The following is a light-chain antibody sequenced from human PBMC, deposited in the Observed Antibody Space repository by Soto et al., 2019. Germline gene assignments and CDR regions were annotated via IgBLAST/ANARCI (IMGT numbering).Light chain of an antibody. CDR1: QSVSSN. CDR3: QQYNKGHQT. V-gene: IGKV3-15*01. Sequence: EIVMTQSPATLSVSPGERATLSCRASQSVSSNLAWYQHKPGQAPRLLIYGASTRATGIPARFSGSGSGTEFTLTISSLQSEDFAVYYCQQYNKGHQTFCQGT. CDR2: GAS. J-gene: IGKJ1*01.